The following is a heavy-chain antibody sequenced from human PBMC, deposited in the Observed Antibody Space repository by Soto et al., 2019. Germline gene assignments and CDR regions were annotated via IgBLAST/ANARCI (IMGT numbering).Heavy chain of an antibody. CDR2: MNPNSGNT. CDR3: ARGYEQGAAVQYNCFDP. D-gene: IGHD4-4*01. CDR1: GYTFTSYD. Sequence: QVQLVQSGAEVKKPGASVKVSCKASGYTFTSYDINWVRQATGQGLEWMGWMNPNSGNTGYAQKFQGRVTMTRNTSMSTAYMELSSLRSEDTAVYYCARGYEQGAAVQYNCFDPWGQGTLVTVSS. J-gene: IGHJ5*02. V-gene: IGHV1-8*01.